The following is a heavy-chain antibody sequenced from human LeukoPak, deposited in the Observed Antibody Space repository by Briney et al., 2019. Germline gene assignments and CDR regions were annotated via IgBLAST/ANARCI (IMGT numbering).Heavy chain of an antibody. CDR1: GGSFSGYY. CDR3: ARGRYSSSWYVVPFDY. J-gene: IGHJ4*02. D-gene: IGHD6-13*01. CDR2: INHSGST. Sequence: PSETLSLTCAVYGGSFSGYYWSWIRQPPGKGLEWIGEINHSGSTNYNPSLTSRVTISVDTSKNQFSLKLRSVTAADTAVYCCARGRYSSSWYVVPFDYWGQGTLVTVSS. V-gene: IGHV4-34*01.